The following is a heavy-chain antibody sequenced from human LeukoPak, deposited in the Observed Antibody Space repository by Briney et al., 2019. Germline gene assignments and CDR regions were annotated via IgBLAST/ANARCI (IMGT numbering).Heavy chain of an antibody. J-gene: IGHJ4*02. V-gene: IGHV3-30-3*01. CDR1: GFTFSSYA. Sequence: GGSLRLSCAASGFTFSSYAMHWVRQAPGKGLEWVAVISYDGSNKYYADSVKGRFTISRDNSKNTLYLQMNSLRAEDTAVYYCAKAANKQWPPYFDYWGQGTLVTVSS. CDR2: ISYDGSNK. D-gene: IGHD6-19*01. CDR3: AKAANKQWPPYFDY.